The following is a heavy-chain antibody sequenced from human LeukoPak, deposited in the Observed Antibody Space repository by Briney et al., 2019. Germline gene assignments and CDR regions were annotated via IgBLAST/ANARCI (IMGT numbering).Heavy chain of an antibody. Sequence: ASEKVSCKASGGTFSSYAIGWVRQAPGQGLEWMGGIIPIFGTANYAQKFQGRVTITTDESTSTAYMELSSLRSEDTAVYYCATARREVVPAAIVVRGVYYFDYWGQGTLVTVSS. J-gene: IGHJ4*02. D-gene: IGHD2-2*01. CDR1: GGTFSSYA. CDR2: IIPIFGTA. CDR3: ATARREVVPAAIVVRGVYYFDY. V-gene: IGHV1-69*05.